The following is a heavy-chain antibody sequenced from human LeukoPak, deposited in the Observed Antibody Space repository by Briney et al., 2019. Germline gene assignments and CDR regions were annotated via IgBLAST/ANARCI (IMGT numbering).Heavy chain of an antibody. D-gene: IGHD4-17*01. CDR1: GFTFSSYT. V-gene: IGHV3-21*01. J-gene: IGHJ4*02. CDR2: ISVNSDHK. Sequence: PGGSLRLSCAASGFTFSSYTMNWVRQAPGKGLEWVSSISVNSDHKPYADSVKGRFTISRDNAKNSLYLQMNSLGVDDTAVYYCTRGSCGDYDYWGQGSLVAVSS. CDR3: TRGSCGDYDY.